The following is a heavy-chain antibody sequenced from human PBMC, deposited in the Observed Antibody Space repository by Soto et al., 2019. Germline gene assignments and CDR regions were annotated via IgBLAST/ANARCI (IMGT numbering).Heavy chain of an antibody. CDR2: IYYSGST. CDR1: GGSISSYY. Sequence: QVQLQESGPGLVKPSETLSLTCTVSGGSISSYYWSWIRQPPGKGLEWIGYIYYSGSTNYNPSLRSRVTRSVDTSKNQFSLKLSSVTAADTAVYYCASSLAVAGTKSRYFDYWGQGTLVTVSS. J-gene: IGHJ4*02. D-gene: IGHD6-19*01. V-gene: IGHV4-59*01. CDR3: ASSLAVAGTKSRYFDY.